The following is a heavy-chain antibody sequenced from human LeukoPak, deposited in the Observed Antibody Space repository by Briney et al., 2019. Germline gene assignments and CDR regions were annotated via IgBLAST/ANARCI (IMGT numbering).Heavy chain of an antibody. Sequence: PSETLSLTCTVSGGSISSSSYYWSWIRQPPGKGLEWIGYIYYSGSTNYNPSLKSRVTISVDTSKNQFSLKLSSVTAADTAVYYCARAAAGPEDWFDPWGQGTLVTVSS. J-gene: IGHJ5*02. CDR2: IYYSGST. D-gene: IGHD6-13*01. CDR1: GGSISSSSYY. CDR3: ARAAAGPEDWFDP. V-gene: IGHV4-61*01.